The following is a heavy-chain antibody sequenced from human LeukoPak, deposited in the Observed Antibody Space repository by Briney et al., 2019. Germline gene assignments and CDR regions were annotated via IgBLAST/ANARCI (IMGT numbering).Heavy chain of an antibody. D-gene: IGHD2-15*01. V-gene: IGHV3-74*01. CDR1: GFTFTNYW. Sequence: GGSLRLSCVVSGFTFTNYWMQWVRQVPGKGLVWVARMNSDGTSIIHADSVKGRFTISRDNAENTLYLQMNSLRPEDTALYYCARSQSGVFDVWGQGTMVVVSS. CDR3: ARSQSGVFDV. J-gene: IGHJ3*01. CDR2: MNSDGTSI.